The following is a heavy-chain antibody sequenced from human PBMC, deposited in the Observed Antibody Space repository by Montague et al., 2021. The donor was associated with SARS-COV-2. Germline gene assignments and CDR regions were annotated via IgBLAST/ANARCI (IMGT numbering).Heavy chain of an antibody. CDR1: GGSISSDYYY. J-gene: IGHJ5*02. D-gene: IGHD6-13*01. V-gene: IGHV4-31*03. CDR2: IYYSGST. CDR3: AKIREQLVRRWFDP. Sequence: TLSLTCTVSGGSISSDYYYWSWIRQHPGKGLEWMGYIYYSGSTYYNPSLKSRVTISVDTSKNQFSLKLNSVTAADTAVYYCAKIREQLVRRWFDPWGQGTLVTVSS.